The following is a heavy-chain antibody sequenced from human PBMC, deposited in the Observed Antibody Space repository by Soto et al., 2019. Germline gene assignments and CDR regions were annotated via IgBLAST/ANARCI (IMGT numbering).Heavy chain of an antibody. Sequence: GGSLRLSCAASGLIVSSNYLSWVRQAPGKGLEWVSVMYASGATYYADFVKGRFTISRDSSKNTLYLQMNSLRVEDKAVYYCARDHDYFDYWGQGTLVTVS. J-gene: IGHJ4*02. CDR1: GLIVSSNY. V-gene: IGHV3-53*01. CDR3: ARDHDYFDY. CDR2: MYASGAT.